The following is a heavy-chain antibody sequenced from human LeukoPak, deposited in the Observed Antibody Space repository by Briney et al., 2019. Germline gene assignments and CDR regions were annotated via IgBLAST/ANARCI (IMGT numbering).Heavy chain of an antibody. CDR1: GYSFSSYW. J-gene: IGHJ4*02. Sequence: ESLKISCKGSGYSFSSYWIVWVRQMPGKGLEWMGIIYPRDSRTTYSPSFQGQGTISADKSISTAYLQWSSLKASDTAMYSCARHLSSITSCPNYWGPGTLVTVSS. CDR3: ARHLSSITSCPNY. D-gene: IGHD2-2*01. CDR2: IYPRDSRT. V-gene: IGHV5-51*01.